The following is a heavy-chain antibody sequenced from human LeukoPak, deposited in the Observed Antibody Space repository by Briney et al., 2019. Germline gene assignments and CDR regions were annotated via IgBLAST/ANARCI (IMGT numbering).Heavy chain of an antibody. Sequence: SETLSLTCTVSGGSISSYYWSWIRQPPGKGLEWIGYIYYSGSTNYNPSLKSRVTISVDTSKNQFSLKLSSVTAADTAVYYCARIRRYSSSWYRGDYSLDYWGQGTLVTVSS. CDR1: GGSISSYY. V-gene: IGHV4-59*01. CDR2: IYYSGST. D-gene: IGHD6-13*01. CDR3: ARIRRYSSSWYRGDYSLDY. J-gene: IGHJ4*02.